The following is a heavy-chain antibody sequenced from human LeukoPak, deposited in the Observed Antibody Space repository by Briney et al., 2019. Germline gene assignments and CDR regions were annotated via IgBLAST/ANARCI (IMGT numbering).Heavy chain of an antibody. CDR1: GYPFASFW. CDR3: ARKGWGVSGLFWFDS. D-gene: IGHD5-12*01. Sequence: GESLKISCEGSGYPFASFWIAWVRQIPGKGLDWMGIIYADDSTIRYNPSFQGQVTISVDKSINTAYLQWSNLRASDTAMYYCARKGWGVSGLFWFDSWGQGTLVTVSS. CDR2: IYADDSTI. V-gene: IGHV5-51*01. J-gene: IGHJ5*01.